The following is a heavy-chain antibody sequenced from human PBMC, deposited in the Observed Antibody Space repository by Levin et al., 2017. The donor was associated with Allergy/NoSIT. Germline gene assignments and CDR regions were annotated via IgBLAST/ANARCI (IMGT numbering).Heavy chain of an antibody. J-gene: IGHJ4*02. V-gene: IGHV3-48*01. D-gene: IGHD6-13*01. CDR3: ARGQYSSSWYHFDY. CDR1: GFTFSSYS. CDR2: ISSSSSTI. Sequence: PGGSLRLSCAASGFTFSSYSMNWVRQAPGKGLEWVSYISSSSSTIYYADSVKGRFTISRDNAKNSLYLQMNSLRAEDTAVYYCARGQYSSSWYHFDYWGQGTLVTVSS.